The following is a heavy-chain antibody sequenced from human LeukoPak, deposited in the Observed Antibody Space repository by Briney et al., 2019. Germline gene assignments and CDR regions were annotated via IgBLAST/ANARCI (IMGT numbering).Heavy chain of an antibody. J-gene: IGHJ5*02. CDR2: IYSGGST. CDR3: ARGGGRRVVGHGWFDP. D-gene: IGHD2-15*01. V-gene: IGHV3-53*01. CDR1: GGSFSGYY. Sequence: ETLSLTCAVYGGSFSGYYWSWVRQAPGKGLEWVSVIYSGGSTYYADSVKGRFTISRDNSKNTLYLQMNSLRAEDTAVYYCARGGGRRVVGHGWFDPWGQGTLVTVSS.